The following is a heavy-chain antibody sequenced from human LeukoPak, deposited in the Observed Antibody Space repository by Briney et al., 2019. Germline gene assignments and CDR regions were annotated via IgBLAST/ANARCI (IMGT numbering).Heavy chain of an antibody. CDR2: INTNTGNP. CDR3: ARAPPPPYYDFWSGYKYYFDY. D-gene: IGHD3-3*01. V-gene: IGHV7-4-1*02. J-gene: IGHJ4*02. CDR1: GYTFTSYA. Sequence: ASVKVSCKASGYTFTSYAMNWVRQAPGQGLEWMGWINTNTGNPTYAQGFTGRFVFSLDTSVSTAYLQISSLKAEDTAVYYCARAPPPPYYDFWSGYKYYFDYWGQGTLVTVSS.